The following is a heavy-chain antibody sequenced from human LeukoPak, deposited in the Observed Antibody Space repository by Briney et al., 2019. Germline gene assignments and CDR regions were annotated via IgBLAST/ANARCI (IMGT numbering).Heavy chain of an antibody. J-gene: IGHJ4*02. V-gene: IGHV4-61*08. CDR3: ARHVWLQPFDY. Sequence: ASETLSLTCTVSGGSISSGGYYWSWIRQHPGKGLEWIGYIYYSGSTNYNPSLKSRVTISVDTSKNQFSLKLSSVTAADTAVYYCARHVWLQPFDYWGQGTLVTVSS. CDR2: IYYSGST. CDR1: GGSISSGGYY. D-gene: IGHD3-9*01.